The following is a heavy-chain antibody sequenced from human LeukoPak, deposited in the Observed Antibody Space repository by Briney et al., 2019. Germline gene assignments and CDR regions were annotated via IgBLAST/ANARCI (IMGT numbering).Heavy chain of an antibody. Sequence: GGSLRLPCAASGFTFSSYAMHWVRQAPGKGLEWVAVISYDGSNKYYADSVKGRFTISRDNSKNTLYLQMNSLRAEDTAVYYCARSRDVVVTAWAYFDYWGQGTLVTVSS. CDR3: ARSRDVVVTAWAYFDY. J-gene: IGHJ4*02. CDR1: GFTFSSYA. CDR2: ISYDGSNK. V-gene: IGHV3-30*04. D-gene: IGHD2-21*02.